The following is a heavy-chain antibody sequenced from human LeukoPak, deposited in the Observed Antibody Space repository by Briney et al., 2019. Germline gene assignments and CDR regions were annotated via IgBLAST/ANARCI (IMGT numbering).Heavy chain of an antibody. D-gene: IGHD3-10*01. Sequence: SETLSLTCTVSGVSISSSNSYWSWIRQPPGKGLEWIGSIYYSGNTYYNASLKSQVSISIDTSKNQFSLRLTSVTAADTAVYYCASVRRGFGESSKYYAYYYMGVWGKGTTVTISS. CDR3: ASVRRGFGESSKYYAYYYMGV. V-gene: IGHV4-39*01. CDR1: GVSISSSNSY. J-gene: IGHJ6*03. CDR2: IYYSGNT.